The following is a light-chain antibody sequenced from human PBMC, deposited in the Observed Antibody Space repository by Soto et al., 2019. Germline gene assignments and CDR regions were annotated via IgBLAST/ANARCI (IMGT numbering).Light chain of an antibody. CDR2: AAS. CDR3: KQYGSSPYS. V-gene: IGKV3-20*01. CDR1: QSVTNND. J-gene: IGKJ2*01. Sequence: EIVLTQSPGTLSLSPGERATLSCRASQSVTNNDLAWYQQKRGQAPSLLIFAASSRAAGIPDRFSGSGSGTDFTLTISRLEPADFAVYYCKQYGSSPYSFGQGTKLVIK.